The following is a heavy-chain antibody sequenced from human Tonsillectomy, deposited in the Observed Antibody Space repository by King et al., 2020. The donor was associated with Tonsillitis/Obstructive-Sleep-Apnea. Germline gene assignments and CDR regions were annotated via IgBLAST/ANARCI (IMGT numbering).Heavy chain of an antibody. V-gene: IGHV3-64*01. Sequence: VQLVESGGGLVQPGGSLRLSCAASGFTFSSYAMHWVRQAPGKGLEYVSAISSNGGSTYYANSVKGRFTISRDNSKNTLYLQMASLRAEDMAVYYCARDPSLYWGWDYYLDYWGQGTLVTVSS. CDR1: GFTFSSYA. D-gene: IGHD7-27*01. CDR2: ISSNGGST. CDR3: ARDPSLYWGWDYYLDY. J-gene: IGHJ4*02.